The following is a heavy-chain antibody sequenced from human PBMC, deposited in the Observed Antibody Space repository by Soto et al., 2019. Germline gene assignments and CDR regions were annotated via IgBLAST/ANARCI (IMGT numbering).Heavy chain of an antibody. CDR2: ISYDGSRI. CDR3: ARGDREDIEEVVGVRPGEYSMDV. D-gene: IGHD1-26*01. V-gene: IGHV3-30-3*01. CDR1: EFTFRIFA. Sequence: QVHLVESGGGVVQPGSSLRLSCAASEFTFRIFAMHWLRQSPGKGLEWVAVISYDGSRIADSVKGRFTVSRDNSWNTLYLQMNSLRAEDTAIYYCARGDREDIEEVVGVRPGEYSMDVWGQGTTVTVSS. J-gene: IGHJ6*02.